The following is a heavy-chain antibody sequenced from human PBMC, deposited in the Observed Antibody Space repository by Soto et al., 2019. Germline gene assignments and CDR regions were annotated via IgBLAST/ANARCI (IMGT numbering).Heavy chain of an antibody. CDR3: ARDDYYDTSGYLALFDY. CDR2: ISSSSTDI. Sequence: GGALRLSCAASRCSCSSYSMNWVRRAPGKGLEWVSSISSSSTDIFYGDSVKGRFIISRDNAENSLYLQMNSLRAEDTAVYYCARDDYYDTSGYLALFDYWGQGT. V-gene: IGHV3-21*01. CDR1: RCSCSSYS. J-gene: IGHJ4*02. D-gene: IGHD3-22*01.